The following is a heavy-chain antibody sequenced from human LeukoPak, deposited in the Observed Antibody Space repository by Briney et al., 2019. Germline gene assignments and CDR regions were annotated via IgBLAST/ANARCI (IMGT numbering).Heavy chain of an antibody. V-gene: IGHV3-11*01. D-gene: IGHD5-18*01. CDR3: VRDLLSGYGPYFDY. CDR1: GFTFSDYY. Sequence: PGGSLRLSCAASGFTFSDYYMSWIRQAPGKGLEWVSYISSSGSTIYYADSVKGRFTISRDNAKNSLYLQMNSLRAEDTAVYYCVRDLLSGYGPYFDYWGQGTLVTVSS. CDR2: ISSSGSTI. J-gene: IGHJ4*02.